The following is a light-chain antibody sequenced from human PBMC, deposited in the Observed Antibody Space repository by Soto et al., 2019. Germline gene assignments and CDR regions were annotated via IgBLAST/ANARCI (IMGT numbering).Light chain of an antibody. CDR3: QAWDSSTYVV. CDR1: KLGDKY. V-gene: IGLV3-1*01. Sequence: YELTQPPSVSVSPGQTASITCSGDKLGDKYACWYQQKPGQSPVLVIYQDSKRPSGIPERFSGSNSGNTATLTINGTQAMDEADYYCQAWDSSTYVVFGGGTKLTVL. J-gene: IGLJ2*01. CDR2: QDS.